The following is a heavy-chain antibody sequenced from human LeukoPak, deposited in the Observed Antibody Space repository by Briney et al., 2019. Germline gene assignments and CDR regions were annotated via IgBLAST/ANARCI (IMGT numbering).Heavy chain of an antibody. Sequence: PSETLSLTCIVSGGXMTNLYCTWIRQPPGKGLEWIGDIYDSGSTRYNTSLESRVTISVDTSKNQFSLKLSSVTAADTAVYYCAKGGSTNFYYGDVWGQVTTVTVSS. J-gene: IGHJ6*02. CDR3: AKGGSTNFYYGDV. V-gene: IGHV4-59*01. CDR1: GGXMTNLY. D-gene: IGHD2/OR15-2a*01. CDR2: IYDSGST.